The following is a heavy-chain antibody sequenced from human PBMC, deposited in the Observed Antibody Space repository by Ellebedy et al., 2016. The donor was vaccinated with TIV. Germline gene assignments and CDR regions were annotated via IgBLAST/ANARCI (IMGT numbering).Heavy chain of an antibody. V-gene: IGHV1-18*01. J-gene: IGHJ5*02. CDR2: ITAYNGNT. CDR3: ARGHGDYVNWFDP. D-gene: IGHD4-17*01. Sequence: ASVKVSCKASGYPFTSYGISWVRQAPGQGLEWMGWITAYNGNTNYAQKFQGRVTMTRNTSISTAYMELSSLRSEDTAVYYCARGHGDYVNWFDPWGQGTLVTVSS. CDR1: GYPFTSYG.